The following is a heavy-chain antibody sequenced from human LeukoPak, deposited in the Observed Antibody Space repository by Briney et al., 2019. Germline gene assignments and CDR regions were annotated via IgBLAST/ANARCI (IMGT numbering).Heavy chain of an antibody. V-gene: IGHV1-2*02. CDR3: ARDRYCSGGSCYSRYYYYYMDV. J-gene: IGHJ6*03. CDR2: INPNSGGT. D-gene: IGHD2-15*01. CDR1: GYTFTSYG. Sequence: GASVKVSCKASGYTFTSYGISWVRQAPGQGLEWMGWINPNSGGTNYAQKFQGRVTMTRDTSISTAYMELSRLRSDDTAVYYCARDRYCSGGSCYSRYYYYYMDVWGKGTTVTISS.